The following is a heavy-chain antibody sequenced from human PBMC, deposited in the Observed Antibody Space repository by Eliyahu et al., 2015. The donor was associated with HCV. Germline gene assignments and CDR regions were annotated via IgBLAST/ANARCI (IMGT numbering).Heavy chain of an antibody. V-gene: IGHV3-7*01. J-gene: IGHJ4*02. CDR3: ARDGISNPIYSGSPLGDY. CDR1: GFXXTSXX. CDR2: IKQDGSEK. Sequence: EVQLVESGGGLVQPGGSLXLSCAASGFXXTSXXXSWVRQAPGKGLXXVAXIKQDGSEKYYVDSVKGRFTISRDNAKNSLYLQMNSLRAEDTAVYYCARDGISNPIYSGSPLGDYWGQGTLVTVSS. D-gene: IGHD1-26*01.